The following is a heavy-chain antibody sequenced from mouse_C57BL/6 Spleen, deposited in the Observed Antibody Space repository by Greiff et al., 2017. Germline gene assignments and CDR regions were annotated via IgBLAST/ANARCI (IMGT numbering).Heavy chain of an antibody. V-gene: IGHV5-17*01. D-gene: IGHD2-3*01. CDR2: ISSGSSTI. J-gene: IGHJ3*01. CDR3: AKYDFAY. Sequence: EVKLVESGGGLVKPGGSLKLSCAASGFTFSDYGMHWVRQAPEKGLEWVAYISSGSSTIYYADTVKGRFTISRDNAKNTLFLQMTSLRSEDTAMYYCAKYDFAYWGQGTLVTVSA. CDR1: GFTFSDYG.